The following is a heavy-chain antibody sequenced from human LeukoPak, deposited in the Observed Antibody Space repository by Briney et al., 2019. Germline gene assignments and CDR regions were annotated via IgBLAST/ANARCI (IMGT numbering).Heavy chain of an antibody. Sequence: SVKESRKVSGYTHTELSIHEVRQPASKGGDGMGRFDREDGETISAQKFQGRVTMTEDTSTDTAYMELSSLRAEDTAVYYCARGEYYYASSGHPEACWGQGTLVTVSS. CDR1: GYTHTELS. CDR2: FDREDGET. CDR3: ARGEYYYASSGHPEAC. V-gene: IGHV1-24*01. D-gene: IGHD3-22*01. J-gene: IGHJ4*02.